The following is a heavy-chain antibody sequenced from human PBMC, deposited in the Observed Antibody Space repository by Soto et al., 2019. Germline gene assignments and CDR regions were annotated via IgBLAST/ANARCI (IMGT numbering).Heavy chain of an antibody. J-gene: IGHJ4*02. CDR2: IIPMFGTS. D-gene: IGHD3-10*01. CDR1: GGTFSTYA. CDR3: AAIWFGELALDF. Sequence: GASVKVSCKASGGTFSTYAISWVRQAPGQGLEWMGGIIPMFGTSHSAQKFQGRVTMTRNTSISTAYMELSSLRSEDTAVYYCAAIWFGELALDFGVQGALVTVSS. V-gene: IGHV1-69*05.